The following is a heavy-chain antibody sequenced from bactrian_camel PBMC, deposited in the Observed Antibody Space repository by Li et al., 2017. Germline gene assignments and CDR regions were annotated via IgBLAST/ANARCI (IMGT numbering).Heavy chain of an antibody. D-gene: IGHD5*01. V-gene: IGHV3S1*01. Sequence: VQLVESGGGSVQPGGSLRLSCVGQPLDKNTCVGWLHQAHGKSRKGVAAIYTADGTTYVADYAKGRFTISRDSARSTLYLQMNSLKPEDTAMYYCAAGLGGLLPQLYNFWGQGTQVTVS. CDR3: AAGLGGLLPQLYNF. CDR2: IYTADGTT. J-gene: IGHJ4*01. CDR1: DKNTC.